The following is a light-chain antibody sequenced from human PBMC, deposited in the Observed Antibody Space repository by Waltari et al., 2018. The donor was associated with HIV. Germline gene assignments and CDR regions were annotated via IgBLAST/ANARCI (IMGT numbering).Light chain of an antibody. CDR3: GTWDSSLSAGRV. CDR1: SSNIGNNY. CDR2: DNN. J-gene: IGLJ3*02. Sequence: QSVLTQPPSVSAAPGQKVTISCSGSSSNIGNNYVSWYQQLPGTAPKLRIYDNNKRPSGIPDRFSGSKSGTSATLGITGLQTGDEADYYCGTWDSSLSAGRVFGGGTKLTVL. V-gene: IGLV1-51*01.